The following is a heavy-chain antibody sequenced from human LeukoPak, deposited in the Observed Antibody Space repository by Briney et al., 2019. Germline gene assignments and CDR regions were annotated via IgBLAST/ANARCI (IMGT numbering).Heavy chain of an antibody. J-gene: IGHJ4*02. CDR1: GFSFSSYA. V-gene: IGHV3-23*01. Sequence: GGSLRLSCAASGFSFSSYAMSWVRQAPGKGLEWVSSFSGSGGSTYYADSVKGRFTISRDNAKNTLYLQMNSLRAEDTAVYYCARRSGIAVAGAFDYWGQGTLVTVSS. D-gene: IGHD6-19*01. CDR2: FSGSGGST. CDR3: ARRSGIAVAGAFDY.